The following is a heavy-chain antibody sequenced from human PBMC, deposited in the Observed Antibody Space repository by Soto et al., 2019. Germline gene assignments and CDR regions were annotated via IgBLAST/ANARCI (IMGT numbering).Heavy chain of an antibody. Sequence: QVRLVQSGAEVKKPGASVKVSCKASGYTFTSYAMHWVRQAPGQRLEWMGWINAGNGNTKYSQKFQGRVTITRDTSASTPYKELSSLRSEDTAVYYCARGEGGWPYGMDVWGQGTTVTVSS. CDR1: GYTFTSYA. CDR3: ARGEGGWPYGMDV. CDR2: INAGNGNT. J-gene: IGHJ6*02. V-gene: IGHV1-3*01. D-gene: IGHD3-16*01.